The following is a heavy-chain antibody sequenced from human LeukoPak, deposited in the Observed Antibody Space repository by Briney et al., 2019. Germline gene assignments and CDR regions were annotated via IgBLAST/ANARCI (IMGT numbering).Heavy chain of an antibody. CDR3: ARVGSSSSGYSLWAFDI. CDR2: ISGSGVGA. J-gene: IGHJ3*02. CDR1: GFTFSNYA. D-gene: IGHD3-22*01. V-gene: IGHV3-23*01. Sequence: PGGSLRLSCAASGFTFSNYAMSWVRRAPGKGLGWVSAISGSGVGAYHADSVKGRFTISRDHAKNTLYLQMNSLRAEDTAVYYCARVGSSSSGYSLWAFDIWGQGTMVTVSS.